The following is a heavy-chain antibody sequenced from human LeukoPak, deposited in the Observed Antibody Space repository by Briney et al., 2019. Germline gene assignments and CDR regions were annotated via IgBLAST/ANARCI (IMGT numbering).Heavy chain of an antibody. CDR3: ARDLYGSGSYSDY. V-gene: IGHV1-18*04. D-gene: IGHD3-10*01. CDR2: INSYHGNT. Sequence: GASVKVSCKASGYTFTSYCISWVRQAPGQGLEWMGWINSYHGNTIYAQKLQGRVTMATDTSTSTAYMELRSLRSDDTAVYYCARDLYGSGSYSDYWGQGTLVTVSS. CDR1: GYTFTSYC. J-gene: IGHJ4*02.